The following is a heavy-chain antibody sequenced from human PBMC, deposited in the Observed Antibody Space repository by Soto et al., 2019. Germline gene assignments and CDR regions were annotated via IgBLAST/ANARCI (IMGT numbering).Heavy chain of an antibody. Sequence: SETLSLTCTVSCGSISSSSYYLGWIRQPPGKGLEWIGSIYYSGSTYYNPSLKSRVTISVDTSKNQFSLKLSSVTAADTAVYYCARHLNAVLRFLEWLLPPPVFDYWGQGTLVTVSS. CDR2: IYYSGST. CDR3: ARHLNAVLRFLEWLLPPPVFDY. CDR1: CGSISSSSYY. J-gene: IGHJ4*02. V-gene: IGHV4-39*01. D-gene: IGHD3-3*01.